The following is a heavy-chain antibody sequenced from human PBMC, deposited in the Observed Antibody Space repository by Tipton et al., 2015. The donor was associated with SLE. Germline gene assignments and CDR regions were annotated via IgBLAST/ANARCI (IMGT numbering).Heavy chain of an antibody. J-gene: IGHJ4*02. V-gene: IGHV4-38-2*01. CDR3: ARTPLGSNWSDLGYFDY. CDR1: GYSISNFYY. CDR2: IYHSGST. D-gene: IGHD1-20*01. Sequence: TLSLTCAVSGYSISNFYYWGWIRQPPGKGLEWIGSIYHSGSTYYNPSLKSRVTISVDTSEKQFSLKLTSVSVADTAVYYCARTPLGSNWSDLGYFDYWGQGALVAVSS.